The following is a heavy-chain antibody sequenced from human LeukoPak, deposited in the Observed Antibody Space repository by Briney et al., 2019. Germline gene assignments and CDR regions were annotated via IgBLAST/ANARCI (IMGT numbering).Heavy chain of an antibody. CDR1: GGSISSSSYY. V-gene: IGHV4-39*01. CDR2: IYYSGST. J-gene: IGHJ4*02. Sequence: MTSETLSLTCTVSGGSISSSSYYWGWIRQPPGKGLEWIGSIYYSGSTYYNPSLKSRVTISVDTSKNQFSLKLSSVTAADTAVYYCARVDANADDFWSGYLKYYFDYWGQGTLVTVSS. D-gene: IGHD3-3*01. CDR3: ARVDANADDFWSGYLKYYFDY.